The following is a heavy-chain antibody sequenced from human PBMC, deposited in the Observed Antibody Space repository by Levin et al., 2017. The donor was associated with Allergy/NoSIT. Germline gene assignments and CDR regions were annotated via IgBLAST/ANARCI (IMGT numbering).Heavy chain of an antibody. J-gene: IGHJ4*02. V-gene: IGHV4-31*03. Sequence: SETLSLTCTVSGGSISSGGYYWSWIRQHPGKGLEWIGYIYYSGSTYYNPSLKSRVTISVDTSKNQFSLKLSSVTAADTAVYYCARYGPTPAHMVRGDWGFDYWGQGTLVTVSS. CDR3: ARYGPTPAHMVRGDWGFDY. D-gene: IGHD3-10*01. CDR1: GGSISSGGYY. CDR2: IYYSGST.